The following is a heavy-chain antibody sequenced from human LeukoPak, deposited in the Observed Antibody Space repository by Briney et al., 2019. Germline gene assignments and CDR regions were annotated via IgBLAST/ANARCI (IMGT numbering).Heavy chain of an antibody. D-gene: IGHD3-22*01. CDR3: ASVFSGYFQYVPGGAFDI. J-gene: IGHJ3*02. CDR1: GGTFSSYP. V-gene: IGHV1-69*13. CDR2: IIPIFGTA. Sequence: SVKVSCKASGGTFSSYPISWVRQAPGQGLEWMGGIIPIFGTANYAQKFQGRVTITADESTSTAYMELSSLRSEDTAVYYCASVFSGYFQYVPGGAFDIWGQGTMVTVSS.